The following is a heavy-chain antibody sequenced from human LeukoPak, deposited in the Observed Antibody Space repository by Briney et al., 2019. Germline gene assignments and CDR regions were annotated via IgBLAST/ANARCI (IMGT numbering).Heavy chain of an antibody. J-gene: IGHJ5*02. D-gene: IGHD3-3*01. Sequence: EASVKVSCKASGYAFTGYYIHWVRQAPGQGLEWMGWINPNRGDTNYAQKFQGRVTMTRDTSISTAYMELSRLRSDDTAVYYCARDRKYYDPFDPWGQGTLVTVSS. CDR1: GYAFTGYY. CDR3: ARDRKYYDPFDP. CDR2: INPNRGDT. V-gene: IGHV1-2*02.